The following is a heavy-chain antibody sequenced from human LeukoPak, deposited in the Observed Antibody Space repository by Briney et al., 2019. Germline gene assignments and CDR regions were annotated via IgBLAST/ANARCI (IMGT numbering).Heavy chain of an antibody. CDR2: IYTSGST. D-gene: IGHD6-19*01. CDR1: GGSISSYY. CDR3: ARGISSGWYGAFDI. Sequence: SETLSLPCTVSGGSISSYYWSWIRQPAGKGLEWIGRIYTSGSTNYNPSLKSRVTMSVDTSKNQFSLKLSSVTAADTAVYYCARGISSGWYGAFDIWGQGTMVTVSS. V-gene: IGHV4-4*07. J-gene: IGHJ3*02.